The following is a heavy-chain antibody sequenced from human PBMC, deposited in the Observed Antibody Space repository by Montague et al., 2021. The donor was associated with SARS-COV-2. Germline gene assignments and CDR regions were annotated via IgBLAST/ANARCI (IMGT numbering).Heavy chain of an antibody. V-gene: IGHV3-48*03. CDR3: ARGGTYYDFWSGFYNYYYAMDV. Sequence: SLRLSCAASGFTFSFYEMNWFRQAPGKGLEWVSYISSSGSTIYYPDSVKGRFTISRDNAKNSLSLQMVSLRAEDTAVYFCARGGTYYDFWSGFYNYYYAMDVWGQGTRVTVSS. CDR1: GFTFSFYE. D-gene: IGHD3-3*01. CDR2: ISSSGSTI. J-gene: IGHJ6*02.